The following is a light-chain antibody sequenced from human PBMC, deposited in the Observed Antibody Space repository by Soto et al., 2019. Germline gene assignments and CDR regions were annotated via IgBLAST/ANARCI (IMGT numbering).Light chain of an antibody. Sequence: DIQMTQSPSTLSASVGDRVTITCRASHSISNWLSWYQQKPGKAPKLLIYNASTLESGVQSSFSGSASGTEFTPTIRSLQPDDFATYFCQHYYTYWTFGQGTKVEIK. CDR1: HSISNW. CDR3: QHYYTYWT. V-gene: IGKV1-5*01. J-gene: IGKJ1*01. CDR2: NAS.